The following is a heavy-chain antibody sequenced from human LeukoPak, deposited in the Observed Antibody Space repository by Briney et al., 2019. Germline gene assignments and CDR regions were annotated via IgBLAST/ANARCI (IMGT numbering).Heavy chain of an antibody. V-gene: IGHV1-69*13. J-gene: IGHJ6*02. CDR3: ARDNGVAARRRDYYYYGMDV. CDR1: GGTFSSYA. Sequence: SVKVSCKASGGTFSSYATSWVRQAPGQGLEWMGGIIPIFGTANYAQKFQGRVTITADESTSTAYMELSSLRSEDTAVYYCARDNGVAARRRDYYYYGMDVWGQGTTVTVSS. CDR2: IIPIFGTA. D-gene: IGHD6-6*01.